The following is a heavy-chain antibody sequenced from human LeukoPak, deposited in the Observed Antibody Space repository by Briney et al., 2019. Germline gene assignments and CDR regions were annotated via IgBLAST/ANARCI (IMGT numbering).Heavy chain of an antibody. CDR1: GFTVSGNH. CDR3: ATDPSSSWYRFTY. V-gene: IGHV3-53*01. J-gene: IGHJ4*02. CDR2: IYSDGTT. Sequence: PGGSLGLSCAVSGFTVSGNHMSWVRQAPGKGLEWVSVIYSDGTTYYADSVKGRFTISRDNSRNTLYLQVNSLRAEDTAVYYCATDPSSSWYRFTYWGQGTLVTVSS. D-gene: IGHD6-13*01.